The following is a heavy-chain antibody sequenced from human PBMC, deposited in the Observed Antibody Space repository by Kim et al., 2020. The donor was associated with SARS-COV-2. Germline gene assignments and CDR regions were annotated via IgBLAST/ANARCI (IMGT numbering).Heavy chain of an antibody. J-gene: IGHJ4*02. V-gene: IGHV1-69*04. D-gene: IGHD3-22*01. Sequence: SVKVSCKASGGTFSSYAISWVRQAPGQGLEWMGRIIPILGIANYAQKFQGRVTITADKSTSTAYMELSSLRSEDTAVYYCAPFQTQDSSGYSDHPIDYWGPGTPVTVSP. CDR1: GGTFSSYA. CDR3: APFQTQDSSGYSDHPIDY. CDR2: IIPILGIA.